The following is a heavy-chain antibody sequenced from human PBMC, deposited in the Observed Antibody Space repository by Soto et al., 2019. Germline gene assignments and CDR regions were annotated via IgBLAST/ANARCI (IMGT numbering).Heavy chain of an antibody. Sequence: GESLKISCVGSGFSFSRYTVGWVRQVPGKGLEWMGVIHPGDSDTRYSPSFQGQVTISADKSISTAYLQWSSLKASDTAMYYCTLSYGDSYYYYYGMDVWGQGTTVT. CDR3: TLSYGDSYYYYYGMDV. D-gene: IGHD4-17*01. V-gene: IGHV5-51*01. J-gene: IGHJ6*02. CDR2: IHPGDSDT. CDR1: GFSFSRYT.